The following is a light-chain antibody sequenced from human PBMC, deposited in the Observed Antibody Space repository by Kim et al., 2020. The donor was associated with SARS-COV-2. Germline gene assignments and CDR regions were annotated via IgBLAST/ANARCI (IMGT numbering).Light chain of an antibody. CDR2: ETS. V-gene: IGKV3-20*01. CDR3: QQYDSSPFT. CDR1: QSVRSGY. J-gene: IGKJ4*01. Sequence: ARGQRATLSCRASQSVRSGYIAWYQQRPGQAPRVLMYETSTRDIGIPDRFSGSGSGTDFTLIINRLEPEDFAVYYCQQYDSSPFTFGGGTKVDIK.